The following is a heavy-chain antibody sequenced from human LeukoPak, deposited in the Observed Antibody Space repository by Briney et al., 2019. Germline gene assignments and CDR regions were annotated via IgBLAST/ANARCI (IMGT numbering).Heavy chain of an antibody. CDR1: GFTFSSYW. CDR3: ARSLQPYSGYDPFDY. J-gene: IGHJ4*02. Sequence: GGSLRLSCAASGFTFSSYWMSWVRQAPGKGLEWVANIKQDESEKYYVDSAKGRFTISGDNAKNSLYLQMNSLRAEDTAVCYCARSLQPYSGYDPFDYWGQGTLVTVSS. V-gene: IGHV3-7*01. D-gene: IGHD5-12*01. CDR2: IKQDESEK.